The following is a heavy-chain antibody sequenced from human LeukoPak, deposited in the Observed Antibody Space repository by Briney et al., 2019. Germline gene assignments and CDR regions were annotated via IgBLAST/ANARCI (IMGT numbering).Heavy chain of an antibody. CDR1: GGTFSSYA. Sequence: SVKVSCKASGGTFSSYAISWVRQAPGQGLEWMGGIIPIFGTANYAQKFQGRVTITADESTSTAYMELSSLRSEDTDVYYCARDMEYCSGGSCYDAFDIWGQGTMVTVSS. D-gene: IGHD2-15*01. CDR3: ARDMEYCSGGSCYDAFDI. CDR2: IIPIFGTA. J-gene: IGHJ3*02. V-gene: IGHV1-69*13.